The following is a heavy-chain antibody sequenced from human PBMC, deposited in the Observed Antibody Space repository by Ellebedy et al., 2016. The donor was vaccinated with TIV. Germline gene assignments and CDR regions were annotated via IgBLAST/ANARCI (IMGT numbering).Heavy chain of an antibody. J-gene: IGHJ4*02. V-gene: IGHV3-30-3*02. D-gene: IGHD3-22*01. Sequence: GESLKISCAASGFTFTSYAIHWIRQAPGKGLEWVAVISYDGSTKYYADSVKGRFTISRDNSKNTLYVQMNSLRVEDTAVYHCAKHRRESSGYHFENWGQGILVTVSS. CDR2: ISYDGSTK. CDR3: AKHRRESSGYHFEN. CDR1: GFTFTSYA.